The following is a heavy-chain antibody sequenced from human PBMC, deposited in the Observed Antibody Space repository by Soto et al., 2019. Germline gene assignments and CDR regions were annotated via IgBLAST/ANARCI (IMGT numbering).Heavy chain of an antibody. D-gene: IGHD3-10*01. J-gene: IGHJ5*02. Sequence: QVPLVQSGAEVKKPGSSVTVSCKASGGTFSSYAIHWVRQAPGQGLAWMGGIIPMYGPAKYAQRFQGRVTITADESTTTVYMELTSLTSPDTAVYYCARVTSMVRGVIDNWFDPWGHGTLVTVSS. V-gene: IGHV1-69*01. CDR3: ARVTSMVRGVIDNWFDP. CDR1: GGTFSSYA. CDR2: IIPMYGPA.